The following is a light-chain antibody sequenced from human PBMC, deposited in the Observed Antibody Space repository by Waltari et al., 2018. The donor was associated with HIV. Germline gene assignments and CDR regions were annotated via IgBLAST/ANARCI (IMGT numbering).Light chain of an antibody. Sequence: QSALTQPASVSGSPGKSITISCTGTSSDVGGYNLVSWYQQHPGKAPKLMIYEVSQRPAGFFMRFAGSKSGNTASLTISVLQAEDGADYYCCAYAGSTTYVIFGGGTKLTVL. V-gene: IGLV2-23*02. CDR2: EVS. CDR1: SSDVGGYNL. CDR3: CAYAGSTTYVI. J-gene: IGLJ2*01.